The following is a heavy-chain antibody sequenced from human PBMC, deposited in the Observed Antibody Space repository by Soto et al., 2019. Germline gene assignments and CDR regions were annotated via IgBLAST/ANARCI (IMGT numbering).Heavy chain of an antibody. Sequence: ASVKVSCKASGYTFTSYGISWVRQAPGQGLEWMGWISAYNGNTNYAQKLQGRVTMTTDTSTSTAYMELRSLRSEDTAVYYCARGSLPPFRYYYYGMDVWGQGTTVTVSS. CDR3: ARGSLPPFRYYYYGMDV. CDR1: GYTFTSYG. V-gene: IGHV1-18*01. CDR2: ISAYNGNT. J-gene: IGHJ6*02.